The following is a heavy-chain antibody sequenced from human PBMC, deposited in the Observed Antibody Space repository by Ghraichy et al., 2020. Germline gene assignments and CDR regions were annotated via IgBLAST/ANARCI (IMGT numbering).Heavy chain of an antibody. J-gene: IGHJ4*02. CDR2: IYYSGST. CDR1: GGSISSYY. Sequence: ESLNISCTVSGGSISSYYWSWIRQPPGKGLEWIGYIYYSGSTNYNPSLKSPVTISVDTSKNQFSLNLSSVTAADTAVYYCAKVRREGAHHYFDYWGRGTLVTVSS. CDR3: AKVRREGAHHYFDY. V-gene: IGHV4-59*01.